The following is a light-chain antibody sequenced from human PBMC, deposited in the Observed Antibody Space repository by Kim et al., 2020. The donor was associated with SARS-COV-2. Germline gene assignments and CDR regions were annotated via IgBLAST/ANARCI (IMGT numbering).Light chain of an antibody. Sequence: SPGERATLSCRASHNVDINLAGYQQTPGQAPKLLIYDAAIRAAGIPDRFSASGSGTDFTLTIGSLAPEDFAVYYCQQRGNWPPALTFGGGTKLEI. CDR3: QQRGNWPPALT. V-gene: IGKV3-11*01. CDR1: HNVDIN. CDR2: DAA. J-gene: IGKJ4*01.